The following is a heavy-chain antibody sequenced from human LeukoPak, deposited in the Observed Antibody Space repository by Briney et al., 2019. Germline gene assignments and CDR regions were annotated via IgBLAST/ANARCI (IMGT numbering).Heavy chain of an antibody. J-gene: IGHJ4*02. CDR1: GFTFSSYG. D-gene: IGHD1-26*01. V-gene: IGHV3-30*02. CDR2: IRYDGSNK. CDR3: AKDFSNSGSGAYFDY. Sequence: GGSLRLSCAASGFTFSSYGMHWVRQAPGKGLEWVAFIRYDGSNKYYADSVKGRFTISRDNSKNTLYLQMNSLRAEDTAVYYCAKDFSNSGSGAYFDYWGQGTLVTVSS.